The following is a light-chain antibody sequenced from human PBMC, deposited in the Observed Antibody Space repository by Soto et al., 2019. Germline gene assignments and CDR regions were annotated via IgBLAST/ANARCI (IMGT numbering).Light chain of an antibody. V-gene: IGLV2-14*01. J-gene: IGLJ1*01. CDR2: DVS. CDR1: SSDVGGYNY. CDR3: SSYTRRSPRGYV. Sequence: QSALTQPASVSGSPGQSITISCPGTSSDVGGYNYVSWYQQHPGKAPKLMIYDVSNRPSGVSNRFSGSKSGNTASLTISGLQAEDEADYYCSSYTRRSPRGYVFGTGTKVTVL.